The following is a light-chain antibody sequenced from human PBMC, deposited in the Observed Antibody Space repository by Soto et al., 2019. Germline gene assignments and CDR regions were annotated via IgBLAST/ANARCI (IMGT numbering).Light chain of an antibody. CDR1: QSVSSN. Sequence: EIVMTQSPATLSVSPGERATLSCRASQSVSSNLAWYQQKPGQAPRLLIYGASTRATGLPARFSGSGSGTEFTLTISSLQSEDFAVYYCQQCNNWPPITFGQGTKLEIK. CDR3: QQCNNWPPIT. CDR2: GAS. V-gene: IGKV3-15*01. J-gene: IGKJ2*01.